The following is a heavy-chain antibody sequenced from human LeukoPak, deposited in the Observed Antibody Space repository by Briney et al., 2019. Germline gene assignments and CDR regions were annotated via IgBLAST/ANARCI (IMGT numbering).Heavy chain of an antibody. CDR2: ISSSSSYI. Sequence: PGGSLRLSCAASGFTFSSYSMNWVRQAPGKGLEWVSSISSSSSYIYYADSVKGRFTISRDNAKNSLYLQMNSLRAEDTAVYYCARDEITGITGKDHFDYWGQGTLVTVSS. CDR1: GFTFSSYS. D-gene: IGHD1-20*01. V-gene: IGHV3-21*01. CDR3: ARDEITGITGKDHFDY. J-gene: IGHJ4*02.